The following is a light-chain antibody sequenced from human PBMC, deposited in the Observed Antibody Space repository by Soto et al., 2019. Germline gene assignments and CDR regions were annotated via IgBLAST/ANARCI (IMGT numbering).Light chain of an antibody. CDR2: DAS. Sequence: EFVLTQSPGTLSLSPGERATLSCRASQTVRNNYLAWYQQKPGQAPRLLIYDASSRATGIPDRFSGGGSGTEFTLTISSLQPDDFATYYCQQYNSYSITFGQGTRLE. J-gene: IGKJ5*01. CDR1: QTVRNNY. V-gene: IGKV3-20*01. CDR3: QQYNSYSIT.